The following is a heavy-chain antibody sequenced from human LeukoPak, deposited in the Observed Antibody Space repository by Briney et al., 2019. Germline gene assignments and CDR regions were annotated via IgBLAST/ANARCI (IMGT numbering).Heavy chain of an antibody. Sequence: GGSLRLSCTASGCTFGDYSMSWVRQAPGKGLEWVGFITSKAYGGTTEYAASVKGRFTISRDYSKSTAYLQMNSLKTEDTAVYYCTRVEYCSGGGCSSDYWGQGTLVTVSS. J-gene: IGHJ4*02. CDR1: GCTFGDYS. D-gene: IGHD2-15*01. CDR3: TRVEYCSGGGCSSDY. CDR2: ITSKAYGGTT. V-gene: IGHV3-49*04.